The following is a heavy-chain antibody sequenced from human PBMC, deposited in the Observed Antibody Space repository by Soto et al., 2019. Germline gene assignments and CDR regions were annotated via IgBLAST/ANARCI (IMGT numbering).Heavy chain of an antibody. J-gene: IGHJ6*02. CDR2: IVVRSGNT. CDR3: AEDRHSSTTSSYVYGVDV. D-gene: IGHD2-2*01. Sequence: SVKVGYKASGFPVTSPALKLVRQASGQRVEWIGWIVVRSGNTNYARNFQERVPITRDMSTSTAYMELSPLRSDARAVSYCAEDRHSSTTSSYVYGVDVWGRGTTVTVSS. V-gene: IGHV1-58*01. CDR1: GFPVTSPA.